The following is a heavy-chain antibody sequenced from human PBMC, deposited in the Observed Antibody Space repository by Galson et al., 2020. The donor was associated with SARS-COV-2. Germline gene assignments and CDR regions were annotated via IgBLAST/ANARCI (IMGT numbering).Heavy chain of an antibody. Sequence: SETLSLPCTVSGASIRSGRYHWSWIRQPAGKGLESIGRIYTSGNTNYNPSIKSRVTISLDTSKNQFSLRLRSVTAADTAVYYCARGEFLEFYYYGMDVWGQGTTVTVSS. CDR2: IYTSGNT. J-gene: IGHJ6*02. CDR1: GASIRSGRYH. CDR3: ARGEFLEFYYYGMDV. V-gene: IGHV4-61*02. D-gene: IGHD3-3*01.